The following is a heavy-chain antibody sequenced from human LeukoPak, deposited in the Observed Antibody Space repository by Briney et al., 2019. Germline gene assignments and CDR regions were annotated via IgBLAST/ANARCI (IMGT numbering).Heavy chain of an antibody. Sequence: KTSETLSLTCAVSGGSISSGGYSWSWIRQPPGKGLEWIGYIYHSGSTYYNPSLKSRVTISVDRSKNQFSLKLSSVTAADTAVYYCARLGYCTNGVCATVFDYWGQGTLVTVSS. J-gene: IGHJ4*02. V-gene: IGHV4-30-2*01. CDR3: ARLGYCTNGVCATVFDY. D-gene: IGHD2-8*01. CDR1: GGSISSGGYS. CDR2: IYHSGST.